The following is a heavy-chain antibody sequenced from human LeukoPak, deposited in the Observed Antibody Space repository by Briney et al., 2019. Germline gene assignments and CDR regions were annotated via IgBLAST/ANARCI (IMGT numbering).Heavy chain of an antibody. Sequence: ASVKVSCKASGYTFTDYYMHWVRQAPGQGLEWMRWINPNSGGTNYAQKFQGRVTMTRDTSISTAYMELSRLRSDDTAVYYCAREGPIVGATHLVDYWGQGTLVTVSS. V-gene: IGHV1-2*02. CDR1: GYTFTDYY. J-gene: IGHJ4*02. CDR3: AREGPIVGATHLVDY. D-gene: IGHD1-26*01. CDR2: INPNSGGT.